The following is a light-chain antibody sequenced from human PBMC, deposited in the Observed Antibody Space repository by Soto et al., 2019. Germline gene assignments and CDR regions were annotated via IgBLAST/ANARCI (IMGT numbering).Light chain of an antibody. Sequence: EVVLAQSPGTLSLSPGERATVSCRASQTISRNYLAWYQKKPGQAPRLLIYGASTRATGIPDRFTGSGSGTDFNLTIARLEPEDFAVYYCQQYGGPVPWTFGQWTKVEV. CDR2: GAS. CDR1: QTISRNY. V-gene: IGKV3-20*01. CDR3: QQYGGPVPWT. J-gene: IGKJ1*01.